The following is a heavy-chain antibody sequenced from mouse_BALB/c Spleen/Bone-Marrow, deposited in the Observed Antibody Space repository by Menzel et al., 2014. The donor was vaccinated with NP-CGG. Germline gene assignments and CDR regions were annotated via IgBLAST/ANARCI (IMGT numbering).Heavy chain of an antibody. J-gene: IGHJ4*01. CDR1: GFSLTSYG. CDR2: IWAGGST. D-gene: IGHD1-1*01. CDR3: ARGYYYGSTYYYAMDY. Sequence: VMLVESGPGLVAPSQSLSITCTVSGFSLTSYGVHWVRQPPGEGLEWLGVIWAGGSTNYNSALMSRLSISKDNSKSQVFLKMNSLQTDDTAMYYCARGYYYGSTYYYAMDYWGQGTSVTVSS. V-gene: IGHV2-9*02.